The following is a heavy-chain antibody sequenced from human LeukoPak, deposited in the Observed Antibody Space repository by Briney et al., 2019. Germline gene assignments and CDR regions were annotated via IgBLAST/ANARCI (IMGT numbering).Heavy chain of an antibody. V-gene: IGHV4-39*07. CDR2: IYYSGST. J-gene: IGHJ4*02. CDR3: ARTYSSGWYGPYYFDY. CDR1: GGSISSSSYY. D-gene: IGHD6-19*01. Sequence: SETLSLTCTVSGGSISSSSYYWGWIRQPPGKGLEWIGSIYYSGSTYYNPSLKSRVTISVDTSRNQFSLKLSSVTAADTAVYYCARTYSSGWYGPYYFDYWGQGTLVTVSS.